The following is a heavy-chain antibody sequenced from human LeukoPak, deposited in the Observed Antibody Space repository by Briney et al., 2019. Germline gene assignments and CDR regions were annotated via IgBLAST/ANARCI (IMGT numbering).Heavy chain of an antibody. Sequence: ASVKVSCKASGYTFTSYGISWVRQAPGQGLEWMGWISAYNGNTNYAQKLQGRVTMTTDTSTSTAYMELRSLRSDDTAVYYCARGGEDSSSWYWRNSDAFDIWGQGTMVTVSS. CDR3: ARGGEDSSSWYWRNSDAFDI. CDR1: GYTFTSYG. J-gene: IGHJ3*02. D-gene: IGHD6-13*01. V-gene: IGHV1-18*01. CDR2: ISAYNGNT.